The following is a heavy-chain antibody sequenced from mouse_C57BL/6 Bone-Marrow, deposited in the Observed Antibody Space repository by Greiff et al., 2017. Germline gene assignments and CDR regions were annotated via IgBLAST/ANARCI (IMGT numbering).Heavy chain of an antibody. CDR2: ISSGSSTI. V-gene: IGHV5-17*01. J-gene: IGHJ1*03. CDR3: ARPCYGSSPWWYFDV. D-gene: IGHD1-1*01. CDR1: GFTFSDYG. Sequence: EVKLVESGGGLVKPGGSLKLSCAASGFTFSDYGMHWVRQAPEKGLEWVAYISSGSSTIYYADTVKGRFTISRDNAKDTLFLQMTSLRSEDASMYYCARPCYGSSPWWYFDVWGTGTTVTVSS.